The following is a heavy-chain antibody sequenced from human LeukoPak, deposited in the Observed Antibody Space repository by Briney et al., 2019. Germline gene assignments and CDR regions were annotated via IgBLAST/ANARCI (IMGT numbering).Heavy chain of an antibody. CDR2: TKPGGSAE. CDR3: ARDGGLNTNFGY. Sequence: GGSLRLSCAASGFTFRNYWMGWVRQAPGKGLEWVANTKPGGSAEYYADSVRGRFTTSRDNANNFLYLQMNRLRAEDTAVYYCARDGGLNTNFGYWGQGTLVTVSS. V-gene: IGHV3-7*01. D-gene: IGHD2-15*01. CDR1: GFTFRNYW. J-gene: IGHJ4*02.